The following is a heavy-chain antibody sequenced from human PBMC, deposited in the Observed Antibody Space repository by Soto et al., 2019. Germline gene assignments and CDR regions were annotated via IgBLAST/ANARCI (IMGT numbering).Heavy chain of an antibody. Sequence: GGSLRLSCAASGFTVSSNYMNWVRQAPGKGLEWVSSISSSSSYIYYADSVKGRFTISRDNAKNSLYLQMNSLRAEDTAVYYCARVVDIVVVPAAKMGYYYYGMDVWGQGTTVTVSS. CDR3: ARVVDIVVVPAAKMGYYYYGMDV. CDR2: ISSSSSYI. D-gene: IGHD2-2*03. J-gene: IGHJ6*02. CDR1: GFTVSSNY. V-gene: IGHV3-21*01.